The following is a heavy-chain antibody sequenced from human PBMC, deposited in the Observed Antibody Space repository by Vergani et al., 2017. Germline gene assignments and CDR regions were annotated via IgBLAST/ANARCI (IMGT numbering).Heavy chain of an antibody. Sequence: QVQLVQSGAEVKKPGSSVKVSCKASGGTFSSYAISWVRQAPGQGLEWMGGIIPIFGIANYAQKFQGRVTITAVKSTSTAYMELSSLRSEDTAVYYCARGTETTVVTLSRAYNWFDPWGQGTLVTVSS. CDR3: ARGTETTVVTLSRAYNWFDP. CDR2: IIPIFGIA. CDR1: GGTFSSYA. V-gene: IGHV1-69*17. D-gene: IGHD4-23*01. J-gene: IGHJ5*02.